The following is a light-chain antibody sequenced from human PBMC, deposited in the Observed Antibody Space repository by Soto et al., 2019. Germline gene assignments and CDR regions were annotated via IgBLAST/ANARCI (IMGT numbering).Light chain of an antibody. Sequence: QSALTQPASVSAFFGQSITISCTGTSNDIGAYNYISWYQQHPGKAPRLLIYEVSNRPSGLSTRFSGSKSGNTASLTISGLQAEDEADYYCSSYTVSSTVLFGGGTKVTVL. V-gene: IGLV2-14*01. CDR1: SNDIGAYNY. CDR3: SSYTVSSTVL. CDR2: EVS. J-gene: IGLJ2*01.